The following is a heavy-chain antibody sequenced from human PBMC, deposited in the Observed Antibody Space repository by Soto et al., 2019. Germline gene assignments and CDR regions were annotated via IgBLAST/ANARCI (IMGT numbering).Heavy chain of an antibody. D-gene: IGHD6-19*01. V-gene: IGHV1-2*02. Sequence: ASVKVSCKASGYTFTGYYMHWVRQAPGQGLEWMGWINPNSGGTNYAQKFQGRVTMTRDTSISTAYMELSRLRSDDTAVYYCASLSLIAVAGLDAFDIWGQGAMVTVPS. CDR2: INPNSGGT. J-gene: IGHJ3*02. CDR3: ASLSLIAVAGLDAFDI. CDR1: GYTFTGYY.